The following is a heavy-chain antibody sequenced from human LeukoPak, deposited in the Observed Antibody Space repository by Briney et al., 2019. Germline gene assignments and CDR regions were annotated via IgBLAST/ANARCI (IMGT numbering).Heavy chain of an antibody. V-gene: IGHV4-39*01. Sequence: SETLSLTCTVSGASISSSSSYRAWIRQPPGKGLEWIGSINYSGSTYYNPSLKSRVTISVDTSKEQFSLKLSSVTAADAAVYYCARGRPAAGQYFFDYWGQGALVTVSS. J-gene: IGHJ4*02. CDR3: ARGRPAAGQYFFDY. D-gene: IGHD6-13*01. CDR2: INYSGST. CDR1: GASISSSSSY.